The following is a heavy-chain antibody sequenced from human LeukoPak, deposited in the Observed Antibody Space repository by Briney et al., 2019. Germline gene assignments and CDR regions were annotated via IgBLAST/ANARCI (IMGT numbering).Heavy chain of an antibody. V-gene: IGHV3-21*01. CDR1: GFTFTTYS. D-gene: IGHD4-17*01. J-gene: IGHJ4*02. Sequence: PGGSLRLSCEASGFTFTTYSMTWARQAPGKGLEWVSIISSGSSAIFSADAPKGRLTISRDDAKNLLYLDMNSLRAEDTAVYYCARGHTAVTRHFDFWGQGTLVTVSS. CDR3: ARGHTAVTRHFDF. CDR2: ISSGSSAI.